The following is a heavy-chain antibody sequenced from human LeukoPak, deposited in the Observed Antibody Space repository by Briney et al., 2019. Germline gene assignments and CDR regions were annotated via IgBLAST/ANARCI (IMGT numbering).Heavy chain of an antibody. CDR3: AAGTKIVPAAPFDY. V-gene: IGHV1-69*13. CDR1: GGTFSSYA. Sequence: ASVKVSCKASGGTFSSYAISWVRQAPGQGLEWMGGIIPIFGTANYAQKLQGRVTITADESTSTAYMELSSLRSEDTAVYYCAAGTKIVPAAPFDYWGQGTLVTVSS. J-gene: IGHJ4*02. D-gene: IGHD2-2*01. CDR2: IIPIFGTA.